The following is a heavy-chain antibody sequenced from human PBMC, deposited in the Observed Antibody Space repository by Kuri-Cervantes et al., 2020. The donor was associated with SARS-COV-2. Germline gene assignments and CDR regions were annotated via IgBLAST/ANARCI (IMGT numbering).Heavy chain of an antibody. J-gene: IGHJ5*02. CDR3: ARVTVTMIVGGYWFDL. CDR2: IGTAADP. V-gene: IGHV3-13*05. Sequence: GGSLRLSCAASGFTFSSYDIHWVRQATGKGLEWVSAIGTAADPYYPGSVRGRFTISRENAKNSLYLQLNSLKNEDTAVYYCARVTVTMIVGGYWFDLWGQGTLVTVSS. CDR1: GFTFSSYD. D-gene: IGHD3-22*01.